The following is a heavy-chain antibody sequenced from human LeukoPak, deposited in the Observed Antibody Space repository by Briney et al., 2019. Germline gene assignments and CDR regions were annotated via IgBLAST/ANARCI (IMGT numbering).Heavy chain of an antibody. J-gene: IGHJ4*02. Sequence: GGSLRLSCEASGFTFSSISMNWVRQAPGKGLEWVSSISPEGETTYHADSVKGRFTTSRDNAKSSLYLQMNSLRAEDTALYYCTRDLPVPSLVRGIIIYGLIDYWGQGTLVTVSS. D-gene: IGHD3-10*01. CDR2: ISPEGETT. V-gene: IGHV3-21*06. CDR3: TRDLPVPSLVRGIIIYGLIDY. CDR1: GFTFSSIS.